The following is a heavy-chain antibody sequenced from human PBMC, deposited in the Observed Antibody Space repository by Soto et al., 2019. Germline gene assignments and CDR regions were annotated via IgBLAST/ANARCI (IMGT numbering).Heavy chain of an antibody. CDR1: GGSISSGGYY. CDR3: ARGPGGFLEWLNFDY. Sequence: SETLSLTCTVSGGSISSGGYYWSWIRQHPGKGMESIGYIGCSGSTYDNPILKGRVSRSVNTPKDPFSLKLSSVTAAETDVYYCARGPGGFLEWLNFDYWGQGTLVRVS. J-gene: IGHJ4*02. V-gene: IGHV4-31*03. D-gene: IGHD3-3*01. CDR2: IGCSGST.